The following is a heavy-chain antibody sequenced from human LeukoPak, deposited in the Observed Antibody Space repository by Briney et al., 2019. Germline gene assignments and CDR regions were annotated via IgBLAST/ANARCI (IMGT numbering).Heavy chain of an antibody. V-gene: IGHV3-15*01. CDR3: TTEID. D-gene: IGHD2/OR15-2a*01. CDR2: IKSKPDGGTT. CDR1: GFTFSNVW. J-gene: IGHJ4*02. Sequence: GGSLRLSCAASGFTFSNVWMNWVRQAPGKGLEWVGRIKSKPDGGTTDYGAPVKGRFTISRDDSKNTLYPQMSSLKTDDTAVYYCTTEIDWGQGTLVTVSS.